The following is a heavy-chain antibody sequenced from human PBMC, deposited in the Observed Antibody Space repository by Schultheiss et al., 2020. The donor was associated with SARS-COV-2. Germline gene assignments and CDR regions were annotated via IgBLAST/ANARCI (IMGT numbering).Heavy chain of an antibody. Sequence: ASVKVSCRTSGGAFNSYSINWVRQAPGQGLEWMGWINPNSGGTNYAQKFQGRVTMTRDTSISTAYMELSRLRSDDTAVYYCARVVPADRASGITRWFDPWGQGTLVTVSS. J-gene: IGHJ5*02. CDR3: ARVVPADRASGITRWFDP. V-gene: IGHV1-2*02. CDR1: GGAFNSYS. D-gene: IGHD2-2*01. CDR2: INPNSGGT.